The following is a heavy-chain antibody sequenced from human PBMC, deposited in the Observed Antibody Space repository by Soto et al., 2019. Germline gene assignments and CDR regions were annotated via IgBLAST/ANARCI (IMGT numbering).Heavy chain of an antibody. D-gene: IGHD5-12*01. Sequence: QLQLQESGPGLVKPSETLSLTCTVSGDSIRSSSYYWGWIRQSPGKGLEWIGSIYYIGNTSFNPSLKSRCTLSVDTSKNQFSLKVSAGTAADTAVYYCARHGYSGYDLRPPGGMDGWGQGTTVTVSS. V-gene: IGHV4-39*01. CDR3: ARHGYSGYDLRPPGGMDG. CDR1: GDSIRSSSYY. CDR2: IYYIGNT. J-gene: IGHJ6*02.